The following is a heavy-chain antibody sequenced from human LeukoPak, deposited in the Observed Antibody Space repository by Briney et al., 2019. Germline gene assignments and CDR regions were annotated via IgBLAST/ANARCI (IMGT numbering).Heavy chain of an antibody. CDR2: IYYSGST. CDR3: ARQTRVDTAMVGIDY. J-gene: IGHJ4*02. V-gene: IGHV4-31*03. Sequence: SQTLSLTCTVSGGSISSGGYSWSWIRQHPGKGLEWIGYIYYSGSTSYNPSLKSRVTISVDTSKNQFSLKLSSVTAADTAVYYCARQTRVDTAMVGIDYWGQGTLVTVSS. CDR1: GGSISSGGYS. D-gene: IGHD5-18*01.